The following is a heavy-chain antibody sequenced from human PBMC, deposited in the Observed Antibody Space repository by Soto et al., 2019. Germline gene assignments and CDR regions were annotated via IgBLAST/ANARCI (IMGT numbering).Heavy chain of an antibody. J-gene: IGHJ4*02. CDR2: ISYDGGLK. V-gene: IGHV3-30*03. CDR3: VSDRGYGHASVPYS. Sequence: QAHLVESGGGVVQPGRSLRLSCAASGFTFTSYGMHWVRQAPGTRLEWVAVISYDGGLKHYADSVKGRFTISRENSKNMVLLQMNSLRAEDTAVYYCVSDRGYGHASVPYSWGQGTLVSVSS. CDR1: GFTFTSYG. D-gene: IGHD5-18*01.